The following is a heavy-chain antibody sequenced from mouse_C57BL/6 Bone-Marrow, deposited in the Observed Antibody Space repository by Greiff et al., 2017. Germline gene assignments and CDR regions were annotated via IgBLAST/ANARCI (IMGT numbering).Heavy chain of an antibody. CDR3: TREGGSYAMDY. V-gene: IGHV5-9-1*02. CDR1: GFTFSSYA. Sequence: EVKLMESGEGLVKPGGSLKLSCAASGFTFSSYAMSWVRQTPEKRLAWVAYISSGGDYIYYADTVKGRFTISRDNARNTLYLQMSSLKSEDTAMYYCTREGGSYAMDYWGQGTSVTVSS. CDR2: ISSGGDYI. D-gene: IGHD1-1*02. J-gene: IGHJ4*01.